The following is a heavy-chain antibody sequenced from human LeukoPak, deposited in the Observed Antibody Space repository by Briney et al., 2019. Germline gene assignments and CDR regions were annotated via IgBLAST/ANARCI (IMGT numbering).Heavy chain of an antibody. V-gene: IGHV4-39*01. CDR1: GGSISSSSYY. Sequence: SETLSLTCTVSGGSISSSSYYWGWIRQPLGKGLEWIGSIYYIGSTYYNPSLKSRVTISVDTSKNQFSLKLSSVTAADTAVYYCASRYSSSCFDPWGQGTLVTVSS. D-gene: IGHD6-13*01. J-gene: IGHJ5*02. CDR3: ASRYSSSCFDP. CDR2: IYYIGST.